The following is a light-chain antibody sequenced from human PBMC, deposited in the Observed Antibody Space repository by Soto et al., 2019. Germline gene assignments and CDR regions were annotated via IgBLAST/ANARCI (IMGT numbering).Light chain of an antibody. CDR2: RNT. CDR1: SSNIGAGYD. J-gene: IGLJ2*01. Sequence: QSVLTQPPSVSGAPGQGVTISCTGSSSNIGAGYDVHWYRQLPGTAPRLLIYRNTNRPSGVPDRFFGSKSGTSASLAITGLQAEDEADYYCHSYDSSLSGVVFGGGTKLT. V-gene: IGLV1-40*01. CDR3: HSYDSSLSGVV.